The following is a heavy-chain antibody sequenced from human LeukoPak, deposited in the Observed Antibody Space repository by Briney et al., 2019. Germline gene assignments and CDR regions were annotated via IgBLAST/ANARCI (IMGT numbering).Heavy chain of an antibody. CDR3: AGGSYYGSGNRPGYIEY. CDR1: GFSVNNNY. CDR2: MDNFGYK. V-gene: IGHV3-53*01. D-gene: IGHD3-10*01. J-gene: IGHJ4*02. Sequence: GGSLRLSCAASGFSVNNNYMNWVRQATGKGLEWVSLMDNFGYKHYADSVEGRVTISRDSSRNTVYLQLNSLRAEDAAVYYCAGGSYYGSGNRPGYIEYWGQGTLVTVSS.